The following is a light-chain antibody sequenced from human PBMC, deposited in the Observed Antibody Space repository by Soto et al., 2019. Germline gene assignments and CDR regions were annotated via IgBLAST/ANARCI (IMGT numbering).Light chain of an antibody. V-gene: IGKV1-5*01. CDR1: QSISKW. CDR2: DAS. CDR3: KHSKSHPEA. J-gene: IGKJ1*01. Sequence: DIQRTQAPSTLTASVGARGVISCRASQSISKWLAWYQQKPGRTPNFLIYDASTLESGVPSRFSGSGSGTEFTLTISILQADDVAPYCCKHSKSHPEAFGQGTKLDIK.